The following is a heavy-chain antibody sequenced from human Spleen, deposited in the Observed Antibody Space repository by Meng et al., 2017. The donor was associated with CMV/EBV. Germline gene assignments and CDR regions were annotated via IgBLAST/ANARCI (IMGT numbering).Heavy chain of an antibody. Sequence: ASVKVSCKASGGTFSVSGYAISWVRQAPGQGLEWMGWISAYNGDTMVANLQGRVTMTTDTSTSTAYMELRSLTSDDTAVYYCARDGLTVGPAMDVWGQGTTVTVSS. CDR1: GGTFSVSGYA. D-gene: IGHD4-23*01. CDR3: ARDGLTVGPAMDV. J-gene: IGHJ6*02. CDR2: ISAYNGDT. V-gene: IGHV1-18*01.